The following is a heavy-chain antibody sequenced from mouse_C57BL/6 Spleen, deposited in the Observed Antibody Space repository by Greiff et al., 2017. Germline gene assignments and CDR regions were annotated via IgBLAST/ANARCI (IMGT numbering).Heavy chain of an antibody. V-gene: IGHV1-52*01. J-gene: IGHJ4*01. CDR3: ARGDGNSYYYAMDY. CDR1: GYTFTSYW. Sequence: QVQLQQPGAELVRPGSSVKLSCKASGYTFTSYWMHWVKQRPIQGLEWIGNIDPSDSETHYNQKFKDKATVTVDKSSSTAYMQLSSLTSEDSAVYYCARGDGNSYYYAMDYWGQGTSVTVSS. CDR2: IDPSDSET. D-gene: IGHD2-1*01.